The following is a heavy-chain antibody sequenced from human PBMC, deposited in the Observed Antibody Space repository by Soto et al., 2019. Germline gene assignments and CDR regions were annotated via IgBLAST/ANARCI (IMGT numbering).Heavy chain of an antibody. V-gene: IGHV1-69*13. CDR2: IIPIFGTA. J-gene: IGHJ4*02. CDR3: ARDGVDYGGNRHFDF. D-gene: IGHD4-17*01. Sequence: SVKVSCKASGGTFSSYAISWVRQAPGQGLEWMGGIIPIFGTANYAQKFQGRVTITADESTSTAYMELSSLSSEDTAVYYCARDGVDYGGNRHFDFWGQGTLVNVSS. CDR1: GGTFSSYA.